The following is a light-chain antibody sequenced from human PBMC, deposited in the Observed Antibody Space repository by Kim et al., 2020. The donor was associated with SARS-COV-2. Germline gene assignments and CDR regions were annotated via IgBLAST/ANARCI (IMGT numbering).Light chain of an antibody. J-gene: IGKJ5*01. V-gene: IGKV1-16*02. Sequence: ASIGSSVTITCRSSQGISNYLALFQQKPGKAPKSLIYAASTLHIGVPSKFSGSGSGTDFTLTISSLQPEDFATYYCQQYHSYPITFGQGTRLEIK. CDR3: QQYHSYPIT. CDR2: AAS. CDR1: QGISNY.